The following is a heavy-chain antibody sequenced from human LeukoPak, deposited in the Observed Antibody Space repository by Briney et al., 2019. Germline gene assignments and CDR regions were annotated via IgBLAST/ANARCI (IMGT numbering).Heavy chain of an antibody. CDR2: IYSGGST. D-gene: IGHD3-10*01. CDR1: GFTVSSNY. V-gene: IGHV3-53*01. Sequence: GGSLRLSCAASGFTVSSNYMSWVRQAPGKGLEWVSVIYSGGSTYYADSVKGRFTISRDDAKNTLYLQMNSLRAEDTAVYYCARETEYYGSGSYSIGYWGQGTLVTVSS. CDR3: ARETEYYGSGSYSIGY. J-gene: IGHJ4*02.